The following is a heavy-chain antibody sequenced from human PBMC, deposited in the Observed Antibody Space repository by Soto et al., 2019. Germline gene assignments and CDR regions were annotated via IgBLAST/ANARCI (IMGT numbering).Heavy chain of an antibody. V-gene: IGHV1-18*01. D-gene: IGHD4-4*01. CDR2: ISAYNGNT. Sequence: ASVKVSCKASGYPFTSYVISWVRQAPGQGLEWMGWISAYNGNTNYAQKLQGRVTMTTDTSTSTAYMELRSLRSDDTAVYYCLRVQYELHGMVVWGQGTTVTVCS. CDR3: LRVQYELHGMVV. CDR1: GYPFTSYV. J-gene: IGHJ6*02.